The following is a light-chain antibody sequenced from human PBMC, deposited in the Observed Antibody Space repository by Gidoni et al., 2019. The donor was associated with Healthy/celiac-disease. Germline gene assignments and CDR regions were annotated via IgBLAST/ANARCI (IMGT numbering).Light chain of an antibody. CDR3: CSYAALVV. Sequence: QSALTQPAYVSGSPGQSITISCTGTSSDVGSYNLVSWYQQHPGKAPKLMIYEGSKRPSGVSNRFSGSKSGNTASLTISGLQAEDEADYYCCSYAALVVFGGGTKLTVL. CDR2: EGS. J-gene: IGLJ2*01. CDR1: SSDVGSYNL. V-gene: IGLV2-23*01.